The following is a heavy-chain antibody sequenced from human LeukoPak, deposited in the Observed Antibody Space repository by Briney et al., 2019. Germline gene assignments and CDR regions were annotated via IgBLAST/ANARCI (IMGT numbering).Heavy chain of an antibody. CDR2: ITTRIPST. CDR3: AKAPTDACAGVRCYSFDS. V-gene: IGHV3-23*01. Sequence: GGSLRLSCAASGFTFSNYAMNWVRRTPGKGLEWVSSITTRIPSTYYADSVKGRFTISRDNTQNTLDLQMNSLRAEDTAIYYCAKAPTDACAGVRCYSFDSWGQGTLVTVSS. CDR1: GFTFSNYA. J-gene: IGHJ4*02. D-gene: IGHD2-15*01.